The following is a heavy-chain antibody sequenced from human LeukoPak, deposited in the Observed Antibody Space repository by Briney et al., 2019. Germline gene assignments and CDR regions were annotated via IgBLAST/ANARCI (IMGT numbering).Heavy chain of an antibody. J-gene: IGHJ4*02. CDR3: AKDGPGYCSSTSCALDY. CDR1: GYTFTGYY. D-gene: IGHD2-2*01. CDR2: INPNSGGT. Sequence: GASVKVSCKASGYTFTGYYMHWGRQAPGQGLEWMGRINPNSGGTNYAQKFQGRVTMTRDTSISTTYMELSRLRSDDTAVYYCAKDGPGYCSSTSCALDYWGQGTLVTVSS. V-gene: IGHV1-2*06.